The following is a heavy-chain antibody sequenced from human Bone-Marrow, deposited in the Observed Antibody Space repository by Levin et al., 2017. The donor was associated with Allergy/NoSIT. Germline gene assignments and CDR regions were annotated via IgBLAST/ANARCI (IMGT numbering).Heavy chain of an antibody. CDR2: IYYSGST. D-gene: IGHD3-16*01. CDR1: GGSISSSSYY. Sequence: SETLSLTCTVSGGSISSSSYYWGWIRQPPGKGLEWIGSIYYSGSTYYNPSLKSRVTISVDTSKNQFSLKLSSVTAADTAVYYCARPHGAGFLGVWGQGTTVTVSS. J-gene: IGHJ6*02. CDR3: ARPHGAGFLGV. V-gene: IGHV4-39*01.